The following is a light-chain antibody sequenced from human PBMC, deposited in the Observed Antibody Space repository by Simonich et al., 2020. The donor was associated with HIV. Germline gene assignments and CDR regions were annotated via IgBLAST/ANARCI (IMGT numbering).Light chain of an antibody. CDR3: CSYAGSGTWV. CDR1: SSDVGTYNL. Sequence: QSALTQPASVSGSPGQSITISCTGTSSDVGTYNLVSWFQQHPGKAPKLTVYEDSKRPSGLSNRFSGSKSGNTASLTISGLQPEDEADYYCCSYAGSGTWVFGRGTKLTVL. J-gene: IGLJ3*02. CDR2: EDS. V-gene: IGLV2-23*01.